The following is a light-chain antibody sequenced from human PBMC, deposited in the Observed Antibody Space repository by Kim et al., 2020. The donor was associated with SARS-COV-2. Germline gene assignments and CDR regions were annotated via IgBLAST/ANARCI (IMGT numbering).Light chain of an antibody. CDR3: HQTYTSPLT. V-gene: IGKV1-39*01. CDR2: ATS. J-gene: IGKJ4*01. Sequence: ASVGDRVTITCRASQTISTYLNWYQQKPGKAPNLLIYATSSLQSGVPSRFSGSGSGTDFTLTISSLQSEDFATYYCHQTYTSPLTFGGGTKVDIK. CDR1: QTISTY.